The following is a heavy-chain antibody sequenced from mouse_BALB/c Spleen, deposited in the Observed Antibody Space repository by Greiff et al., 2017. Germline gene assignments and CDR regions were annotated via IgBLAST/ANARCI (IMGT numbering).Heavy chain of an antibody. J-gene: IGHJ4*01. V-gene: IGHV5-6-3*01. CDR2: INSNGGST. CDR1: GFTFSSYG. CDR3: ARDGTLYYRYDERSYYAMDY. D-gene: IGHD2-14*01. Sequence: EVKLMESGGGLVQPGGSLKLSCAASGFTFSSYGMSWVRQTPDKRLELVATINSNGGSTYYPDSVKGRFTISRDNAKNTLYLQMSSLKSEDTAMYYCARDGTLYYRYDERSYYAMDYWGQGTSVTVSS.